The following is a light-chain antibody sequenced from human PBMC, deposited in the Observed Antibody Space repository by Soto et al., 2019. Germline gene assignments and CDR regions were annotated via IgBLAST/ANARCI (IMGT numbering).Light chain of an antibody. CDR2: GAS. CDR3: QQYGYLVT. J-gene: IGKJ4*01. CDR1: QSVSSN. V-gene: IGKV3-15*01. Sequence: EIVMTQSPATPSVSPGERATLSCRASQSVSSNLAWYQQKPGRAPRLLIYGASTRATGIPARFSGSGSGTEFTLSINSLQSEDFAMYYCQQYGYLVTFGGGTKVDIK.